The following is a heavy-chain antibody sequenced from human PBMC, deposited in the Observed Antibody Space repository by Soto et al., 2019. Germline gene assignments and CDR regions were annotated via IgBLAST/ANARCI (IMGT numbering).Heavy chain of an antibody. CDR3: ARDKGYCSDTSCPDFDY. Sequence: QVQLVQSGAEVKKPGSSVKVSCKASGGTLSSYTFSWVRQAPGQGLEWMGRVIPNLGVTNYAKKFQGRFTIVVDTSTSPASMELNSMRYEDTAVYYCARDKGYCSDTSCPDFDYWGQGTLVTFSS. D-gene: IGHD2-15*01. V-gene: IGHV1-69*08. CDR2: VIPNLGVT. CDR1: GGTLSSYT. J-gene: IGHJ4*02.